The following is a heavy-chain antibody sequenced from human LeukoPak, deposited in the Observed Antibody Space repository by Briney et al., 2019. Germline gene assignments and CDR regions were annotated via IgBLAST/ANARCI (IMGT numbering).Heavy chain of an antibody. J-gene: IGHJ4*02. CDR2: IIPIFGTA. CDR3: ARALNYDILTGLPAYFDY. Sequence: SVKVSCKASGGTFSSYAISWVRQAPGQGLEWMGGIIPIFGTANYAQKFQGRVTITADESTSTAYMELSSLRSEDTAVYYCARALNYDILTGLPAYFDYWGQGTLVTVPS. V-gene: IGHV1-69*13. D-gene: IGHD3-9*01. CDR1: GGTFSSYA.